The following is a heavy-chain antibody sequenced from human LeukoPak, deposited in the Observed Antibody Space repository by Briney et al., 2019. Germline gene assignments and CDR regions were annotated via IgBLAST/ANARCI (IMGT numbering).Heavy chain of an antibody. D-gene: IGHD5-18*01. Sequence: SVKVSCKASGGTFSSYAISWVRQAPGQGLEWMGGIIPIFGTANYAQKFQGRVTITADEFTSTAYMELSSLRSEDTAVYYCARDHDGYSYGLLHYWGQGTLVTVSS. CDR3: ARDHDGYSYGLLHY. CDR2: IIPIFGTA. CDR1: GGTFSSYA. V-gene: IGHV1-69*13. J-gene: IGHJ4*02.